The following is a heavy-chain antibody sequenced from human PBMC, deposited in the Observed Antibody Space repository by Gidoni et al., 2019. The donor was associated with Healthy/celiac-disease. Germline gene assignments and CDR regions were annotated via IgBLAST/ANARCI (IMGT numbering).Heavy chain of an antibody. J-gene: IGHJ2*01. CDR3: ARVCSSTSCYFYTNDHWYFDL. D-gene: IGHD2-2*01. CDR2: IYTSGST. CDR1: GGSISSYY. Sequence: QVQLQESGPGLVKPSETLSLTCTVSGGSISSYYWSWIRQPAGKGLEWIGRIYTSGSTNYNPSLKSRVTMSVDTSKNQFSLKLSSVTAADTAVYYCARVCSSTSCYFYTNDHWYFDLWGRGTLVTVSS. V-gene: IGHV4-4*07.